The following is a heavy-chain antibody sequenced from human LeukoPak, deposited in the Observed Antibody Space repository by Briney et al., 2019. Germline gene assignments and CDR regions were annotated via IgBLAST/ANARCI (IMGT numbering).Heavy chain of an antibody. CDR2: ISSSSSTI. CDR3: AKEAPRPFDY. J-gene: IGHJ4*02. CDR1: GFTFSSYS. Sequence: GGSLRLSCAASGFTFSSYSMNWVRQAPGKGLEWVSYISSSSSTIYYADSVKGRFTISRDNSRNTLYLQMNSLRAEDTAVYYCAKEAPRPFDYWGQGTLVTVSS. V-gene: IGHV3-48*01.